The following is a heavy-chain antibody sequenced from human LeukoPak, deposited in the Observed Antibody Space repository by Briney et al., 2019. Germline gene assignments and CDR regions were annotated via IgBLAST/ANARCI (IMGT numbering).Heavy chain of an antibody. V-gene: IGHV1-18*01. CDR1: GYTFTSYG. Sequence: ASVKVSCKASGYTFTSYGISWVRQAPGQGLEWMGWISAYNGNTNYAQKLQGRVTMTTDTSTSTAYMELRSLRSDDTAVYYCARGGVNHYGSGSYYNARFFNWFDPWGQGTLVTVSS. CDR2: ISAYNGNT. J-gene: IGHJ5*02. CDR3: ARGGVNHYGSGSYYNARFFNWFDP. D-gene: IGHD3-10*01.